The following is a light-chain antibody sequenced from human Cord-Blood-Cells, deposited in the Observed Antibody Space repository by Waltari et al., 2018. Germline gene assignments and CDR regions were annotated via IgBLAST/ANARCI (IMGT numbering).Light chain of an antibody. J-gene: IGKJ5*01. CDR3: QQYNNWPSIT. CDR1: QSVSSN. V-gene: IGKV3-15*01. Sequence: EIVMTQSPATLSVSPGERATLSCRASQSVSSNLAWYQQKPGQAPRLLIYGASTRATGIPARFSGSGSGTEFTLTISSLQCEDFAVYYCQQYNNWPSITFGQGTRLEIK. CDR2: GAS.